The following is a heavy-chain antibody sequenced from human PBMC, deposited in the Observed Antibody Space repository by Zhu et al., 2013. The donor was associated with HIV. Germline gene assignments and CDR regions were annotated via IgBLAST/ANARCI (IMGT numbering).Heavy chain of an antibody. D-gene: IGHD1-26*01. CDR2: ISAYNGNT. CDR3: ARRSRSTWYLDN. J-gene: IGHJ4*02. V-gene: IGHV1-18*01. CDR1: GYTFTSYG. Sequence: QVQLEQSGAEVKKPGASVKVSCKASGYTFTSYGITWVRQAPGQGLEWMGWISAYNGNTNYAQKFQGRVTITADKSTTAAYMELSSLRSEDTAVYYCARRSRSTWYLDNWGQGTLVTVSS.